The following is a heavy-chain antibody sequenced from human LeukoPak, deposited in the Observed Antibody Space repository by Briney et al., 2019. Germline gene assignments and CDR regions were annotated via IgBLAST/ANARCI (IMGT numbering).Heavy chain of an antibody. V-gene: IGHV1-18*01. J-gene: IGHJ6*03. CDR2: TSTNNSNT. D-gene: IGHD2-2*01. CDR1: VYTFLLDG. Sequence: ASLRVSSVPSVYTFLLDGFSWVRPAPRQGLGWMGWTSTNNSNTNYAQRLQGRVTMTTDTSTNTAYIERRTLRSDDTAVYYCARSQAVVSSSLYYYYMDVWGKGTTIIVSS. CDR3: ARSQAVVSSSLYYYYMDV.